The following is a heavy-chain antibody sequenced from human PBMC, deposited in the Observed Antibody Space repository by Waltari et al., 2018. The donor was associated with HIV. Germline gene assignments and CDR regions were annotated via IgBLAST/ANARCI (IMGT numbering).Heavy chain of an antibody. D-gene: IGHD4-17*01. CDR1: GNNFAGYW. Sequence: EEKLVQSGAEVKEPGESLKISCKSLGNNFAGYWVGWVRQMPGKGLEWMGVIYPGDADAVYSPSFQGRVISATDSSISTVYLQWSSLRASDTAMYYCARRKGDYRTAFDIWGQGTMVTASS. CDR2: IYPGDADA. V-gene: IGHV5-51*01. J-gene: IGHJ3*02. CDR3: ARRKGDYRTAFDI.